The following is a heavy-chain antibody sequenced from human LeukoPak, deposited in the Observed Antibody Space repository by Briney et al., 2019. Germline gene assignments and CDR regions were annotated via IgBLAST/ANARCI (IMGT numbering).Heavy chain of an antibody. CDR3: ARHRMYYYDSSGRGVADAFDI. CDR2: IYYSGST. D-gene: IGHD3-22*01. J-gene: IGHJ3*02. CDR1: GGSISGYY. Sequence: PSETLSLTCTVSGGSISGYYWSWIRQPPGKGLEWIGRIYYSGSTNYNPSLKSRVTISVDTSKNQFSLKLSSVTAADTAVYYCARHRMYYYDSSGRGVADAFDIWGQGTMVTVSS. V-gene: IGHV4-59*08.